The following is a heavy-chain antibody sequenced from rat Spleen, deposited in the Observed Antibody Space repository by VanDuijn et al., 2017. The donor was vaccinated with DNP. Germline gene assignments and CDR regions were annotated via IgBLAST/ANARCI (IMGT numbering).Heavy chain of an antibody. V-gene: IGHV5-7*01. J-gene: IGHJ2*01. CDR3: ARPDY. CDR2: ISYDGSST. Sequence: EVQLVESGGGLVQPGRSLKLSCAASGFTLSNYGMHWIRQAPKKGLEWVATISYDGSSTHYRDSVKGRFTISRDNAKSMFFLQMDRLRSEDTATYYCARPDYWGQGVMVTVSS. CDR1: GFTLSNYG.